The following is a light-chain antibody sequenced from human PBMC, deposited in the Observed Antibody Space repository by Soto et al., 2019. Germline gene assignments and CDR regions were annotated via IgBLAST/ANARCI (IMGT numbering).Light chain of an antibody. CDR3: GTWDSSLSAWV. Sequence: QSVLTQPPSVSAAPGQKVTISCSGSNSNIGSNYVSWYQQAPGTAPKLLIYDNNRRPSGIPDRFSGSKSGTSATLGITGLQTGDEADYHCGTWDSSLSAWVFGGGTQLTVL. V-gene: IGLV1-51*01. J-gene: IGLJ3*02. CDR2: DNN. CDR1: NSNIGSNY.